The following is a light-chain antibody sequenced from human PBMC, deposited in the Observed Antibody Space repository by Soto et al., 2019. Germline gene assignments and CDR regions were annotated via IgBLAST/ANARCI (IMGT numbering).Light chain of an antibody. CDR1: QSVSSN. V-gene: IGKV3-15*01. J-gene: IGKJ5*01. Sequence: EIVMTQSPATLSVSPGERATLSCRASQSVSSNLAWYQQKPGQAPRLLIYGASTRATGVPARISGSASGTEFTLTISSLQSEDFAVYYCHQYGSSLFTFGQGTRLEIK. CDR3: HQYGSSLFT. CDR2: GAS.